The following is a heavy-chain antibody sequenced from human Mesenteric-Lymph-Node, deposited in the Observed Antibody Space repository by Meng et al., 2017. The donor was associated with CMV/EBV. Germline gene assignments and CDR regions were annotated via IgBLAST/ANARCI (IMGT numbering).Heavy chain of an antibody. J-gene: IGHJ4*02. CDR2: INSDGSST. CDR1: GFTFSSYW. V-gene: IGHV3-74*01. D-gene: IGHD3-9*01. CDR3: AKGASDIRYFDWLDY. Sequence: GESLKISCAASGFTFSSYWMHWVRQAPGKGLVWVSRINSDGSSTSYADSVKGRFTISRDNAKNTLYLQMNSLRAGDTALYYCAKGASDIRYFDWLDYWGQGTLVTVSS.